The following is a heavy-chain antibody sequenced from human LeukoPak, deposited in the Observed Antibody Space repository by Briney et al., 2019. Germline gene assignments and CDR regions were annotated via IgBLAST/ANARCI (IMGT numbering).Heavy chain of an antibody. CDR2: INPNSGGT. Sequence: ASVKVSCKASGYTFTSYGISWVRQAPGQGLEWMGWINPNSGGTNYAQKFQGWVTMTRDTSISTAYMELSRLRSDDTAVYYCAREAIGYYDSSGYYSRAFDIWGQGTMVTVSS. V-gene: IGHV1-2*04. D-gene: IGHD3-22*01. J-gene: IGHJ3*02. CDR1: GYTFTSYG. CDR3: AREAIGYYDSSGYYSRAFDI.